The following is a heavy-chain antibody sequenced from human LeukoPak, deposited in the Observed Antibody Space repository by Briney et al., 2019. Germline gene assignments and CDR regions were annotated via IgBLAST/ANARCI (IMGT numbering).Heavy chain of an antibody. CDR2: ISYDGSNK. V-gene: IGHV3-30*18. D-gene: IGHD3-22*01. J-gene: IGHJ4*02. Sequence: GRSLRLSCAASGFTFSSYGMHWVRQAPGKGLEWVAVISYDGSNKYYADSVKSRFTISRDNSKNTLYLQMNSLRAEDTAVYYCAKELDPHPYDSSGYPLPLDYWGQGTLVTVSS. CDR1: GFTFSSYG. CDR3: AKELDPHPYDSSGYPLPLDY.